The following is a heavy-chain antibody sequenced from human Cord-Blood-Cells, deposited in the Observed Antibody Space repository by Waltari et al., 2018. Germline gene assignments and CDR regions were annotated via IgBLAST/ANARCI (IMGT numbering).Heavy chain of an antibody. J-gene: IGHJ3*02. CDR2: IIPILGIA. V-gene: IGHV1-69*09. CDR1: GGTFSSYA. CDR3: ARVGYCSSTSCYAFDI. Sequence: QVQLVQSGAEVKKPGSSVKVSCKASGGTFSSYAISWVRQAPGQGLEWMGRIIPILGIANYAQKFQGRVTITAYKSTSTAYMELSSLRSEDTAVYYCARVGYCSSTSCYAFDIWGQGTMVTVSS. D-gene: IGHD2-2*01.